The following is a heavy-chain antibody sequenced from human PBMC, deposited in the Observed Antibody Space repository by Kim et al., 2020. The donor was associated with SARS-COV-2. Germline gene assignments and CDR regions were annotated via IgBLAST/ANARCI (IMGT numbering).Heavy chain of an antibody. J-gene: IGHJ4*02. CDR3: TTDTPPQYYDYVWGSYRLV. D-gene: IGHD3-16*02. V-gene: IGHV3-15*01. CDR2: IKSKTDGGTT. Sequence: GGSLRLSCAASGFTFSNAWMSWVRQAPGKGLEWVGRIKSKTDGGTTDYAAPVKGRFTISRDDSKNTLYLQMNSLKTEDTAVYYCTTDTPPQYYDYVWGSYRLVWGQGTLVTVSS. CDR1: GFTFSNAW.